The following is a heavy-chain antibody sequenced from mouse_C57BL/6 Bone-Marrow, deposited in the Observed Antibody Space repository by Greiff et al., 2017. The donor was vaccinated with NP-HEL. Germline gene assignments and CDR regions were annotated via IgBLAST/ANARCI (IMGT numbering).Heavy chain of an antibody. D-gene: IGHD2-4*01. J-gene: IGHJ2*01. CDR3: ARSYLFYDYPYYFDF. V-gene: IGHV1-52*01. CDR2: IDPSDSET. CDR1: GYTFTSYW. Sequence: QVQLQQPGAELVRPGSSVKLSCKASGYTFTSYWMHWVKQRPIQGLEWIGNIDPSDSETHYNQKFKGKATLTVDKSSSPAYMQLSSLTSEDSAVYYFARSYLFYDYPYYFDFWGQGTTLTVSS.